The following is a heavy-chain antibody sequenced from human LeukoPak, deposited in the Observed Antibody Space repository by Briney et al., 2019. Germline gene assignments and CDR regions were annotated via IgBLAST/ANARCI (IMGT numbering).Heavy chain of an antibody. V-gene: IGHV4-39*07. CDR1: GGSISSSSYY. Sequence: PSETLSLTCTVSGGSISSSSYYWGWIRQPPGKGLEWIGSIYYSGSTYYNPSLKSRVTISVDTSKNQFSLKLSSVTAAGTAVYYCAREVVVPAATYDYWGQGTLVTVSS. CDR3: AREVVVPAATYDY. CDR2: IYYSGST. D-gene: IGHD2-2*01. J-gene: IGHJ4*02.